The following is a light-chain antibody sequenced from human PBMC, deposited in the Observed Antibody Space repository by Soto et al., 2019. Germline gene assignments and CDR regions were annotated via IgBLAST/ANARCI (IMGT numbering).Light chain of an antibody. CDR2: GAS. Sequence: LVLTHSHGTLSLSPCARAALSSSASQSVSSSYLAWYQQKPGQAARLLIYGASTRATGIPARFSGSGSGTEFTLTISSLQSEDFAVYYCQQYSNWPWTFGQGTKVDIK. CDR1: QSVSSSY. CDR3: QQYSNWPWT. V-gene: IGKV3-15*01. J-gene: IGKJ1*01.